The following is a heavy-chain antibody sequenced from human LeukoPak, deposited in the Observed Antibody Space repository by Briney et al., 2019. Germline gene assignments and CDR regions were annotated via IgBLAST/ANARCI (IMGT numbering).Heavy chain of an antibody. CDR2: IYHSGSP. J-gene: IGHJ3*02. D-gene: IGHD3-22*01. CDR3: ACHRYYYDSSGYYNGGAFDI. V-gene: IGHV4-38-2*02. Sequence: SETLSLTCTVSGYSISSGYYWGWIRQPPGKGLEWIGSIYHSGSPYYNQSLKSRVTISVDTSKNQFSLKLSSVTAADTAVYYCACHRYYYDSSGYYNGGAFDIWGQGTMVTVSS. CDR1: GYSISSGYY.